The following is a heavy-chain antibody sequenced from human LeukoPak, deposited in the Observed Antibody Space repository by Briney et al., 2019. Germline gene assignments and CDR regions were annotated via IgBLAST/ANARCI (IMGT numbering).Heavy chain of an antibody. Sequence: ASVKVSCKASGYTFISYGISWVGPAPGQGLEWMGWISGYNGNTNYAQKFQGRVTMTTDTSTSTAYLELRRLRSDDTAIYYCAREFCSGGGCYYYGMDVWGQGTTVTVS. J-gene: IGHJ6*02. CDR3: AREFCSGGGCYYYGMDV. V-gene: IGHV1-18*01. D-gene: IGHD2-15*01. CDR1: GYTFISYG. CDR2: ISGYNGNT.